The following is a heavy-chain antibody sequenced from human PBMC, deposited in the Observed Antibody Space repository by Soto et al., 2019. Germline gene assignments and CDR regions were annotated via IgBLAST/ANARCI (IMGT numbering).Heavy chain of an antibody. V-gene: IGHV3-23*01. J-gene: IGHJ6*02. CDR2: ISGSGGST. CDR3: AKVPIEFGPAAPFGGRGMDV. D-gene: IGHD2-2*01. CDR1: GFTFSSYA. Sequence: PGGSLRLSCAASGFTFSSYAMSWVRQAPGKGLEWVSAISGSGGSTYYADSVKGRFTISRDNSKNTLYLQMNSLRAEDTAVYYCAKVPIEFGPAAPFGGRGMDVWGQGTTVTVSS.